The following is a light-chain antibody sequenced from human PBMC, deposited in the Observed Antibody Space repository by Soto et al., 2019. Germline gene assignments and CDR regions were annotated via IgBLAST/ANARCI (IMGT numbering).Light chain of an antibody. CDR1: SSNIGSNT. V-gene: IGLV1-44*01. J-gene: IGLJ2*01. CDR3: AAWDDSLV. Sequence: QSALTQPPSASGTPGQRVTISCSGSSSNIGSNTVNWYQQLPGTAPKLLIYSKNQRPSGVPDRFSGSKSGTSASLAISGLQSEDEADYYCAAWDDSLVFGGGTKLTVL. CDR2: SKN.